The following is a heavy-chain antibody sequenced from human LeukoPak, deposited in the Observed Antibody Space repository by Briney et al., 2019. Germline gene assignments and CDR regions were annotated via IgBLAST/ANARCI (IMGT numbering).Heavy chain of an antibody. Sequence: PGGTLRLSCAASGFTFSSYAMHWVRQAPGKGLEWVAVISYDGSNKYYADSVKGRFTISRDNSKNTLYLQMNSLRAEDTAVYYCAKEEDYGDYGGEFGLDYWGQGTLVTVSS. CDR1: GFTFSSYA. V-gene: IGHV3-30*04. CDR3: AKEEDYGDYGGEFGLDY. CDR2: ISYDGSNK. D-gene: IGHD4-17*01. J-gene: IGHJ4*02.